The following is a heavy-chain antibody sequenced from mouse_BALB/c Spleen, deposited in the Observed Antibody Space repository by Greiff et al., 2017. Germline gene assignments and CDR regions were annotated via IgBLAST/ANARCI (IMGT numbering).Heavy chain of an antibody. V-gene: IGHV7-3*02. J-gene: IGHJ3*01. CDR3: AKDPYDCDTAWFAY. Sequence: EVQRVESGGGLVQPGGSLRLSCATSGFTFTDYYMSWVRQPPGKALEWLGFIRNKANGYTTEYSASVKGRFTISRDNSQSILYLQMNTLRAEDSATYYCAKDPYDCDTAWFAYWGQGTLVTVSA. CDR2: IRNKANGYTT. D-gene: IGHD2-4*01. CDR1: GFTFTDYY.